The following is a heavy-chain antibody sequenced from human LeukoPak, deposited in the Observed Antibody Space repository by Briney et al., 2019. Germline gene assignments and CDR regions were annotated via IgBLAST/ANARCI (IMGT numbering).Heavy chain of an antibody. CDR3: ARRGGSGSSYWFDP. V-gene: IGHV4-59*08. CDR1: GGSISRYY. J-gene: IGHJ5*02. D-gene: IGHD1-26*01. CDR2: VYYSGST. Sequence: SETLSLTCTVSGGSISRYYWTWIRQPPGKGLEWIGYVYYSGSTNYNPSLKSRVTISVDTPKNQFSLKLTSVTAADTAVYYCARRGGSGSSYWFDPWGQGTLVTVSS.